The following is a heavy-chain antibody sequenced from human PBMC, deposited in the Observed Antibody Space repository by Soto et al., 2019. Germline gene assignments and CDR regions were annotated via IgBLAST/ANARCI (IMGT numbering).Heavy chain of an antibody. CDR3: ARGFNWLDY. CDR2: IYSGGST. V-gene: IGHV3-53*01. CDR1: GFTVSSNF. D-gene: IGHD1-20*01. Sequence: EVQPVESGGGLIQPGGSLRLSCAASGFTVSSNFLTWVRQAPGKALEWVSSIYSGGSTKYADSVKGRFSISRDNSKNTLHLQLDSLRAEDTAVYYCARGFNWLDYWGQGTLVTVSS. J-gene: IGHJ4*02.